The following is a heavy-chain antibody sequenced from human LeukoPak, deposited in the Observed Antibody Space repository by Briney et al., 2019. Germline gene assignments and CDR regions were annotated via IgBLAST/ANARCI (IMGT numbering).Heavy chain of an antibody. CDR3: AIQPWGSGNNWYFDL. Sequence: ASVKVSCKASGYTFTGYYMHWVRQAPGQGLEWMGWINPNSGGTDYAQKFQGRVTMTTDTSIRTAYMELSSLRSDDTAVYYCAIQPWGSGNNWYFDLWGRGTLVTVSS. CDR2: INPNSGGT. CDR1: GYTFTGYY. D-gene: IGHD7-27*01. V-gene: IGHV1-2*02. J-gene: IGHJ2*01.